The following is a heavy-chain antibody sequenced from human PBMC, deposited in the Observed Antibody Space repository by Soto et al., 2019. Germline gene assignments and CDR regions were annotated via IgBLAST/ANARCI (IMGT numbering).Heavy chain of an antibody. CDR2: ISGSGGST. CDR1: GFTFSSYA. J-gene: IGHJ6*02. CDR3: AKGRSLRGDYYYYGLDV. D-gene: IGHD2-15*01. Sequence: EVQLLESGGGLVQPGGSLRLSCAASGFTFSSYAMSWVRQAPGKGLEWVSAISGSGGSTYYADYVKGRFTIIKDNSKNTLYLQMNSLRAEDTAVYYCAKGRSLRGDYYYYGLDVWGQGTPVTVSS. V-gene: IGHV3-23*01.